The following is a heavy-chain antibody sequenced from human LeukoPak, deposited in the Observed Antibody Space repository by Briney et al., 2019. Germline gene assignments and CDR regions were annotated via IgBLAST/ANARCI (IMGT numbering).Heavy chain of an antibody. J-gene: IGHJ4*02. Sequence: ASVKVSCKASGYIFIAYYMHWVRQAPGQGLEWMGWINPNSGGTKYAQKFQGRVTMTRDKSISTAYMELSSLRSEDTAVYYCAAGLGEFIDYWGQGTLVTVSS. CDR1: GYIFIAYY. V-gene: IGHV1-2*02. D-gene: IGHD3-10*01. CDR3: AAGLGEFIDY. CDR2: INPNSGGT.